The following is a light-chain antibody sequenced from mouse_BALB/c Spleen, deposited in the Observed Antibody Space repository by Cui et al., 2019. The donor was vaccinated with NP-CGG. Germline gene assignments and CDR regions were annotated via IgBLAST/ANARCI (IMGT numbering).Light chain of an antibody. CDR1: TGAVTTSNY. Sequence: QAVVTQESALTTSPGETVTLTFRSSTGAVTTSNYANWVQEKPYHLFTGLIGGTNNRVPGVPARFSGSLIGDKAALTITGAQTEDEAIYFCALWYSNHWVFGGGTKLTVL. CDR3: ALWYSNHWV. J-gene: IGLJ1*01. CDR2: GTN. V-gene: IGLV1*01.